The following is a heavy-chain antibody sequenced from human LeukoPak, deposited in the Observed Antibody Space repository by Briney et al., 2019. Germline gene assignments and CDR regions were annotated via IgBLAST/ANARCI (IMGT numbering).Heavy chain of an antibody. J-gene: IGHJ4*02. CDR1: GYTFTKYA. CDR3: ARDIHYESSGYRSFDS. V-gene: IGHV1-18*01. CDR2: ISAYNGNT. Sequence: GASVKVSCKASGYTFTKYAFSWVRQAPGQGLEWMGWISAYNGNTNYAQKIQGRVTMTTDTSTSTAYMELRSLRFDDTAVYYCARDIHYESSGYRSFDSWGQGTLVTVSS. D-gene: IGHD3-22*01.